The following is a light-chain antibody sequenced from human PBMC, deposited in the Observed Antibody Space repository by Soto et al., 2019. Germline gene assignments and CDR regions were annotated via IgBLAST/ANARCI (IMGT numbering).Light chain of an antibody. J-gene: IGKJ1*01. Sequence: EIVLTQSPATLSLSPGERATLSCRASQSVSSYLAWYQQKPGQAPRLLIYDASTRATGIPARFSGSGSETDFTLTISSLEPEDFAVYYCQQRGKWFWTFGQGTKVEIK. CDR3: QQRGKWFWT. V-gene: IGKV3-11*01. CDR1: QSVSSY. CDR2: DAS.